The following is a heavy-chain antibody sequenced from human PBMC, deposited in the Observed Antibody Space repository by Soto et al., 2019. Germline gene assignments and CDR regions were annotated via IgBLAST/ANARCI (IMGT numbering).Heavy chain of an antibody. D-gene: IGHD3-3*01. CDR3: AIGDEWQARYDYASES. J-gene: IGHJ3*02. CDR1: GYTFTSYG. CDR2: ISAYNGNT. V-gene: IGHV1-18*01. Sequence: QVQLVQSGAEVKKPGASVKVSCKASGYTFTSYGISWVRQAPGQGLEWMGWISAYNGNTHYAQKLQGRVTMTKDTSNSTGYRELRPLRPDNTGVDHVAIGDEWQARYDYASESLGQGKLVHGSS.